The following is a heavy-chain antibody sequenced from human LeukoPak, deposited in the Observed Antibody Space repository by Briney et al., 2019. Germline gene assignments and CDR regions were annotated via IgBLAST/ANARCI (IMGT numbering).Heavy chain of an antibody. J-gene: IGHJ3*02. CDR1: GYTFTGYY. CDR3: ARDGPGIAVAGPTVDAFDI. V-gene: IGHV1-46*01. CDR2: INPSGGST. Sequence: GASVKVSCKASGYTFTGYYMHWVRQAPGQGLEWMGIINPSGGSTSYAQKFQGRVTMTRDMSTSTVYMELSSLRSEDTAVYYCARDGPGIAVAGPTVDAFDIWGQGTMVTVSS. D-gene: IGHD6-19*01.